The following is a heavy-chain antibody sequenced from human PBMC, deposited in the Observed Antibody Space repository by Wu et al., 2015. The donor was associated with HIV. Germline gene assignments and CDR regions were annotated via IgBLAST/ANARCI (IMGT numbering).Heavy chain of an antibody. J-gene: IGHJ4*02. Sequence: QVHLVQFGGEVKKPGSSVKVTCKASGDGFTSYAVSWVRQAPGQGLEWMGWISAYNGNTNYAQKLQGRVTMTTDTSTSTAYMELRSLRSDDTAVYYCSELGSGVSTYFDYVGQGTLVHRLL. V-gene: IGHV1-18*01. CDR2: ISAYNGNT. CDR3: SELGSGVSTYFDY. D-gene: IGHD3-10*01. CDR1: GDGFTSYA.